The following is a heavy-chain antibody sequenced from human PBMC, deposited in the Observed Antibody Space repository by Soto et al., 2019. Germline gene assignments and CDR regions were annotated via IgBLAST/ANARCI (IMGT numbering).Heavy chain of an antibody. CDR3: ARGGADYYYYGMDV. D-gene: IGHD6-13*01. CDR2: IWYNGSNK. V-gene: IGHV3-33*01. CDR1: GFTFSGYV. Sequence: GGSLRLSCAASGFTFSGYVMHWVRQAPGKGLEWVAVIWYNGSNKYYADSVKGRFTISRDNSKNTLYLQMNSLRAEDTAVYYCARGGADYYYYGMDVWGQGTTVTVSS. J-gene: IGHJ6*02.